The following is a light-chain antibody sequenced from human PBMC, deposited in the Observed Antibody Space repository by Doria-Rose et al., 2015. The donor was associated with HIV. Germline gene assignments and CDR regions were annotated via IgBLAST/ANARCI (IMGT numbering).Light chain of an antibody. CDR2: DVS. J-gene: IGKJ2*01. Sequence: ATLSLSPGDGATLSCRASQRVSRSYLSWYQQKPGQAPRLLIYDVSTRATGIPARFSGSGSGTDFTLTISSPQPEDFAVYSCHQDSNVPYTFGQGTKLEIK. CDR3: HQDSNVPYT. V-gene: IGKV3D-7*01. CDR1: QRVSRSY.